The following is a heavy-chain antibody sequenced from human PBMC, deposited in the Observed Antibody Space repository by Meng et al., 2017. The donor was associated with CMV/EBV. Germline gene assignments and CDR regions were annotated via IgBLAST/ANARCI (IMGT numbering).Heavy chain of an antibody. CDR3: ARHRSGAARRPDYYYYGMDV. D-gene: IGHD6-6*01. Sequence: KVSCKGSGYSFTSYWIGWVRQMPGKGLEWMGIIYPGDSDTRYSPSFQGQVTISADKSISTAYLQWSSLKASDTAMYYCARHRSGAARRPDYYYYGMDVWAKGPRSPSP. V-gene: IGHV5-51*01. CDR1: GYSFTSYW. J-gene: IGHJ6*02. CDR2: IYPGDSDT.